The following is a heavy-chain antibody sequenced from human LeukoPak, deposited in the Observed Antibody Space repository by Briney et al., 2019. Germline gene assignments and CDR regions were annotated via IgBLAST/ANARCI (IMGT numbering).Heavy chain of an antibody. J-gene: IGHJ5*02. D-gene: IGHD2-15*01. CDR2: ISAYNGNT. Sequence: ASVKVSCKASGYTLTSYGISWVRQAPGQGLEWMGWISAYNGNTNYAQKLQGRVTMTTDTSTSTAYMELRSLRSDDTAVYYCARGGPPDIVVVVAATRLQSDWFDPWGQGTLVTVSS. V-gene: IGHV1-18*01. CDR1: GYTLTSYG. CDR3: ARGGPPDIVVVVAATRLQSDWFDP.